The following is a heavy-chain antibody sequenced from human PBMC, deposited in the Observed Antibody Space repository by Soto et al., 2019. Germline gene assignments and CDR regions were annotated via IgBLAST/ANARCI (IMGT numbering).Heavy chain of an antibody. D-gene: IGHD3-3*01. CDR1: GGTFSSYA. CDR3: ARSGSYHWYFDL. J-gene: IGHJ2*01. CDR2: IIPIFGTA. Sequence: ASVKVSCKASGGTFSSYAISWVRQAPGQGLEWMGGIIPIFGTANYAQKFQGRVTITADESTSTAYMELSSLRSEDTAVYYCARSGSYHWYFDLWGRGTLVTVS. V-gene: IGHV1-69*13.